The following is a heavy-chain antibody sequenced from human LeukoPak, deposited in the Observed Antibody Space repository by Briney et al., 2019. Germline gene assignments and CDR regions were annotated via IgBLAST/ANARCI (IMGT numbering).Heavy chain of an antibody. CDR2: SSSSSSTI. Sequence: PWGSLRLSCAASGFTFSSYSMNWVRKAPGKGLEWVSYSSSSSSTIYYADSVKGRFTISRDNAKNSRYLQMKSLRAEDTAVYYCAREGSGERLSPRTNLEHAFDIWGQGTMVTVSS. CDR3: AREGSGERLSPRTNLEHAFDI. CDR1: GFTFSSYS. V-gene: IGHV3-48*01. D-gene: IGHD7-27*01. J-gene: IGHJ3*02.